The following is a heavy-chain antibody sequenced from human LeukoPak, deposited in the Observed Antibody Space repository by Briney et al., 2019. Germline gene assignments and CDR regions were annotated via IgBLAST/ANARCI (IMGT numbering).Heavy chain of an antibody. Sequence: ASVKVSCKASGYTFTSNYTHWVRQAPGQGLEWMGLINPTGGRTWYAQKFQGRVTMTRDMSTSTDYMELSSLRSDDTAVYYCARDREAAAGIAVHAFDIWGQGTMVTVSS. J-gene: IGHJ3*02. V-gene: IGHV1-46*01. CDR1: GYTFTSNY. CDR3: ARDREAAAGIAVHAFDI. CDR2: INPTGGRT. D-gene: IGHD6-13*01.